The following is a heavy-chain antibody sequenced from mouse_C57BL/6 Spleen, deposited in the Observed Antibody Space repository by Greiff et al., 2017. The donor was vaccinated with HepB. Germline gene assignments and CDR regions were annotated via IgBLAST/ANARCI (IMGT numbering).Heavy chain of an antibody. J-gene: IGHJ2*01. CDR2: ISSGSSTI. CDR3: ARRRDYFDY. V-gene: IGHV5-17*01. Sequence: DVHLVESGGGLVKPGGSLKLSCAASGFTFSDYGMHWVRQAPEKGLEWVAYISSGSSTIYYADTVQGRFTISRDNAKNTLFLQMTSLRSEDTAMYYCARRRDYFDYWGQGTTLTVSS. CDR1: GFTFSDYG.